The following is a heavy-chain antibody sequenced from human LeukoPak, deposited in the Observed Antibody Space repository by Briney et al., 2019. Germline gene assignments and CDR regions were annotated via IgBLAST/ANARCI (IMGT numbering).Heavy chain of an antibody. D-gene: IGHD2-2*01. CDR1: GFTFSSYV. CDR3: AIAFGINIVVVPVAPDY. V-gene: IGHV3-30-3*01. CDR2: ISYDGSNK. Sequence: GGSLRLSCVASGFTFSSYVMYWVRQAPGKGLEWVAVISYDGSNKYYADSVKGRFTISRDNSKNTLYLQMNSLRAEDTAVYYCAIAFGINIVVVPVAPDYWGQGTLVTVSS. J-gene: IGHJ4*02.